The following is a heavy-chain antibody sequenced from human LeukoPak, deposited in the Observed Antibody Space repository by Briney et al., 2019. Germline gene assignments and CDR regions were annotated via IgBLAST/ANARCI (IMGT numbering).Heavy chain of an antibody. CDR1: VYTFSNYG. CDR3: ARARSGGDYDSYFDY. V-gene: IGHV1-18*01. CDR2: ISAFNGDT. J-gene: IGHJ4*02. D-gene: IGHD4-17*01. Sequence: GASVRVSCKASVYTFSNYGISWVRQSPGQGLEWMGWISAFNGDTNYAQNLQGRVTLTTDTSTSTAYMDLGSLRSDDTAVYYCARARSGGDYDSYFDYWGQGTLVTVSS.